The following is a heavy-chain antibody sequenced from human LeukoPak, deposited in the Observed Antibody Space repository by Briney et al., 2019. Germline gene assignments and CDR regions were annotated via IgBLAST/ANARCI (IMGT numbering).Heavy chain of an antibody. CDR2: ISDSGGRT. Sequence: GGSLRLSCAVSGITLSNYGMSWVRQAPGKGLEWVAGISDSGGRTNYADSVKGRFTISRDNPKNTLYLHMNSPRAEDTAVYFCAKRGVVIRVILVGFHKEAYYFDSWGRGALVTVSS. J-gene: IGHJ4*02. V-gene: IGHV3-23*01. CDR3: AKRGVVIRVILVGFHKEAYYFDS. D-gene: IGHD3-22*01. CDR1: GITLSNYG.